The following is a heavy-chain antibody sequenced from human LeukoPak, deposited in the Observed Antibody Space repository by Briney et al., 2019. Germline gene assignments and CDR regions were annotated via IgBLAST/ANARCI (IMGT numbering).Heavy chain of an antibody. CDR3: ASEDYGSGALDYYYYYMDV. CDR1: GYTFTSYD. D-gene: IGHD3-10*01. V-gene: IGHV1-69*05. J-gene: IGHJ6*03. Sequence: ASVKVSCKASGYTFTSYDINWVRQAPGQGLEWMGGIIPIFGTANYAQKFQGRVTITTDESTSTAYMELSSLRSEDTAVYYCASEDYGSGALDYYYYYMDVWGKGTTVTVSS. CDR2: IIPIFGTA.